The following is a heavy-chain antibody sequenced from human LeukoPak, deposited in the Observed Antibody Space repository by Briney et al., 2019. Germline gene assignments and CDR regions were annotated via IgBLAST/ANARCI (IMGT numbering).Heavy chain of an antibody. CDR1: GFTFSSYW. CDR2: IKQDGSEK. Sequence: QPGGSLRLSCAASGFTFSSYWMSWVRQAPGKGLEWVANIKQDGSEKCYVDSVKGRFTISRDNAKNSLYLQMNSLRAEDTAVYYCARDLNYYDSSGYFDYWGQGTLVTVSS. CDR3: ARDLNYYDSSGYFDY. V-gene: IGHV3-7*01. J-gene: IGHJ4*02. D-gene: IGHD3-22*01.